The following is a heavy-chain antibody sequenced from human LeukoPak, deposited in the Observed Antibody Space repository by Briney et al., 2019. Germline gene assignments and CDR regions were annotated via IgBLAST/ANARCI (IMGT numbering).Heavy chain of an antibody. V-gene: IGHV1-18*01. Sequence: GASVTVSCKASGYTFTSYGISWVRQAPGQGLEWMGWISAYNGNTNYAQKLQGRVTMTTDTSTSTAYMELRSLRSDDTAVYYCARVDVDYGDYVYYYYGMDVWGQGTTVTVSS. J-gene: IGHJ6*02. CDR3: ARVDVDYGDYVYYYYGMDV. CDR2: ISAYNGNT. D-gene: IGHD4-17*01. CDR1: GYTFTSYG.